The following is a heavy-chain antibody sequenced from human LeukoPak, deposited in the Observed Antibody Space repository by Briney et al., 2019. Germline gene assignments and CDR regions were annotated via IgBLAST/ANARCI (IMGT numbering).Heavy chain of an antibody. J-gene: IGHJ4*02. V-gene: IGHV3-33*01. CDR3: ARDTEGGYFDY. Sequence: QSGGSLRLSCAASGFTFSSYGMHWVRQAPGKGLEGVAVIWYDGSNKYYADSVKGRFTISRDNSKNTLYLQMNSLRAEDTAVYYCARDTEGGYFDYWGQGTLVTVSS. CDR2: IWYDGSNK. CDR1: GFTFSSYG.